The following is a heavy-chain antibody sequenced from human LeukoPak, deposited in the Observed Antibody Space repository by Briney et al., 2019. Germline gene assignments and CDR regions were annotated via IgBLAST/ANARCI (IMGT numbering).Heavy chain of an antibody. Sequence: GGSLRLSCVTSGFTFSNYWMSWLRQAPGKGLVWVARIKYEGSMATYAECVKGRFTISRDSARNTLYLQMNRLRVDDTAVYYCAKSDWFDPWGRGILVTVSS. CDR2: IKYEGSMA. CDR1: GFTFSNYW. J-gene: IGHJ5*02. V-gene: IGHV3-74*01. CDR3: AKSDWFDP.